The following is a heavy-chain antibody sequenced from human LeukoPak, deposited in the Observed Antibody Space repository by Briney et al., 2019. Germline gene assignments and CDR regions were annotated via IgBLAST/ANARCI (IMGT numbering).Heavy chain of an antibody. J-gene: IGHJ4*02. CDR1: GFTFSNYW. CDR3: ARVRGSWCLDC. Sequence: GGSLRLSCAASGFTFSNYWMSWVRQAPGKGLEWVANIKQDGSEKYYVDSVKGRFTISRDKAKNSLYLQMNSLRADDTAVYYCARVRGSWCLDCWGQGTLVTVSS. V-gene: IGHV3-7*01. CDR2: IKQDGSEK. D-gene: IGHD6-13*01.